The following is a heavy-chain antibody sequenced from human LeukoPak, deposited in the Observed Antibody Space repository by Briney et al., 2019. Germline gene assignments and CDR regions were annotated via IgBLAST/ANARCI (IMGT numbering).Heavy chain of an antibody. CDR1: GGSISSGDYY. CDR2: IYYSGST. J-gene: IGHJ5*02. V-gene: IGHV4-30-4*01. Sequence: PSETLSLTCTVSGGSISSGDYYWSWIRQPPGKGLEWIGYIYYSGSTYYNPSLKRRVTISVDTSKNQFSLKLSSVTAADTAVYYCARDGEYSYGGFDPWGQGTLVTVSS. D-gene: IGHD5-18*01. CDR3: ARDGEYSYGGFDP.